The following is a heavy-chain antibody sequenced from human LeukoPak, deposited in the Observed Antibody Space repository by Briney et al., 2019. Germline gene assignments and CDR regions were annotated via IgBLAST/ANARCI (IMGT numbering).Heavy chain of an antibody. CDR3: TRELLYHYYEY. Sequence: GGSLRLSCAASGFTVSSHFMSWVRQAPGKGLEWVSVLYDDGTTKYPDSVKGRFTISRDNSNNTLYLQMDSLRTEDTAVYYCTRELLYHYYEYWGQGTLVTVSS. D-gene: IGHD3-3*01. CDR1: GFTVSSHF. V-gene: IGHV3-53*01. CDR2: LYDDGTT. J-gene: IGHJ4*02.